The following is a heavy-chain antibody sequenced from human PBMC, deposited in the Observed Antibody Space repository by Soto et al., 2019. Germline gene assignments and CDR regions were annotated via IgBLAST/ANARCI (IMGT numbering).Heavy chain of an antibody. D-gene: IGHD1-7*01. J-gene: IGHJ3*02. CDR2: INPNSGVT. CDR3: ARDNMELRALDI. Sequence: QVQLVQSGAEVQKPGASVTVSCKASGFTFTDFFTYWLRQAPGQGLEWMGWINPNSGVTFYAENFQGRVTMTMYTSINTAYMELSRLRSDDTAVYYCARDNMELRALDIWGQGTMVTVSS. CDR1: GFTFTDFF. V-gene: IGHV1-2*02.